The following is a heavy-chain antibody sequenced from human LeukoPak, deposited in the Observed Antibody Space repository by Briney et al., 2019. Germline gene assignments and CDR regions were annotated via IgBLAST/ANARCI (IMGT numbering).Heavy chain of an antibody. V-gene: IGHV3-9*03. Sequence: PGGSLRLSCAASGFTFDDYAMHWVRQAPGKGLERVSGISWNSGSIGYADSVKGRFTISRDNAKNSLYLQMNSLRAEDMALYYCAKDSTAAAGGVFDYWGQGTLVTVSS. D-gene: IGHD6-13*01. CDR2: ISWNSGSI. CDR1: GFTFDDYA. CDR3: AKDSTAAAGGVFDY. J-gene: IGHJ4*02.